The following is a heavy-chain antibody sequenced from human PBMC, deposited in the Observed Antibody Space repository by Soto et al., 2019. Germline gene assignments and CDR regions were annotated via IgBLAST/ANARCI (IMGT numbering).Heavy chain of an antibody. CDR1: GFTFSSYV. CDR2: ISGSGGST. V-gene: IGHV3-23*01. CDR3: ASPGTPLDY. Sequence: GGSLRLSCAASGFTFSSYVMSWVRQAPGKGLEWVSGISGSGGSTYYADSVKGRFTISRDNFKNTLFLHMNSLRAEDTAVYYSASPGTPLDYWGKGTLVTVSS. J-gene: IGHJ4*02. D-gene: IGHD1-1*01.